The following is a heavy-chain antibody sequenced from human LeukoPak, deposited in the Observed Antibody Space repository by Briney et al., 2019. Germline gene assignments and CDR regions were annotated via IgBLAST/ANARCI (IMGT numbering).Heavy chain of an antibody. D-gene: IGHD6-6*01. CDR2: ISSSSSYI. J-gene: IGHJ5*02. V-gene: IGHV3-21*01. Sequence: PGGSLRLSCAASGFTFSSYWMNWVRQAPGKGLEWVSSISSSSSYIYYADSVKGRFTISRDNAKNSLYLQMNSLRAEDTAVYYCARGRESYSSSPPFDPWGQGTLVTVSS. CDR1: GFTFSSYW. CDR3: ARGRESYSSSPPFDP.